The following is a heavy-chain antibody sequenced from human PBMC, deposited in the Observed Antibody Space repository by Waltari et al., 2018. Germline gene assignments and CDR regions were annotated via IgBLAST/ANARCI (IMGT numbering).Heavy chain of an antibody. J-gene: IGHJ4*02. CDR1: GYTFSDYI. CDR3: ARDIRLDTVIGMMRV. CDR2: IKPKTGAI. V-gene: IGHV1-2*02. Sequence: QVQLLQSGAEMEKPGDSVQVSCIASGYTFSDYIIHWVRQPPGKGLEWIGCIKPKTGAIKSREKLRGRGTLTRDMAITTAYMELRRLISDETAIFYCARDIRLDTVIGMMRVWGKGTLVTVS. D-gene: IGHD1-20*01.